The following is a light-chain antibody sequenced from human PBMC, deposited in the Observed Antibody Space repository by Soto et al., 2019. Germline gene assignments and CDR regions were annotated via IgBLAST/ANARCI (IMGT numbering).Light chain of an antibody. CDR1: QSISDW. CDR2: DAS. Sequence: DIQMTQSPSTLSASVGDRVTITCRASQSISDWLAWFQLKPGKAPKLLIYDASSLESGVPSRFSGSGSGTEFTLTISSLEPEDFAVYYCQQRSNWPPMYTFGQGTRLEIK. J-gene: IGKJ5*01. CDR3: QQRSNWPPMYT. V-gene: IGKV1-5*01.